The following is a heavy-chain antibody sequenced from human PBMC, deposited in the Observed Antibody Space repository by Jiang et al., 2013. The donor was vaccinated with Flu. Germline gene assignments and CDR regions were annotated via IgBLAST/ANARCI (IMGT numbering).Heavy chain of an antibody. J-gene: IGHJ6*03. CDR1: GDSVSSNSAA. V-gene: IGHV6-1*01. CDR3: ARGGSTVTTGYYYYYMDV. CDR2: TYYRSKWYN. D-gene: IGHD4-17*01. Sequence: QTLSLTCAISGDSVSSNSAAWNWIRQSPSRGLEWLGRTYYRSKWYNDYAVSVKSRITINPDTSKNQFSLQLNSVTPEDTAVYYCARGGSTVTTGYYYYYMDVWGKGTTVTVSS.